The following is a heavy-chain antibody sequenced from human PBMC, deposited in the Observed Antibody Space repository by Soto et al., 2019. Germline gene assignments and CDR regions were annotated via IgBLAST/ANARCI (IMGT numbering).Heavy chain of an antibody. V-gene: IGHV3-7*04. CDR2: IKQDGSEK. D-gene: IGHD2-8*01. Sequence: TGGSLRLSWAGSGFTFSSYWMSWVRQAPGKGLEWVANIKQDGSEKYYVDSVKGRFTISRDNAKNSLYLQMNSLRAEDTAVYYCARDRRVCDYWGQGTLVTVSS. J-gene: IGHJ4*02. CDR3: ARDRRVCDY. CDR1: GFTFSSYW.